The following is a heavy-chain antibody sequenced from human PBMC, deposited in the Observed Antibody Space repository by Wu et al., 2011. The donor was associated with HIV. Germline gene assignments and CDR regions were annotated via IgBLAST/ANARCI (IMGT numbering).Heavy chain of an antibody. CDR2: IYPGDSDT. Sequence: VQLVQSGAEVTKPGESLKIVLLRVLDTVFTTYWIGWVRQMPGKGLEWMGNIYPGDSDTRYSPSFQGQVTISADKSISTAYLQWSSLEASDTAMYYCARHRDLHTYGWGDLPGLDYWGQGTLVTVSS. J-gene: IGHJ4*02. V-gene: IGHV5-51*01. CDR3: ARHRDLHTYGWGDLPGLDY. CDR1: DTVFTTYW. D-gene: IGHD3-10*01.